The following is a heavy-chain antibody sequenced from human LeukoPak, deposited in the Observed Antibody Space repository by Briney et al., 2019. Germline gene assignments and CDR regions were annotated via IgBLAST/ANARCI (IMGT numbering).Heavy chain of an antibody. V-gene: IGHV3-30-3*01. Sequence: GGSLRLSCAASGFTFSSYAMHWVRQAPGKGLEWVAVISYDGSNKYYADSVKGRFTISRDNSKNTLYLQMNSPRVEDTAVYYCARGQSGIAVAGTFVDYWGQGTLVTVSS. J-gene: IGHJ4*02. CDR2: ISYDGSNK. D-gene: IGHD6-19*01. CDR1: GFTFSSYA. CDR3: ARGQSGIAVAGTFVDY.